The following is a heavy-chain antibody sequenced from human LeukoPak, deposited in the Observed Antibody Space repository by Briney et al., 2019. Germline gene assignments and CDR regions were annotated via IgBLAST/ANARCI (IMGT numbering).Heavy chain of an antibody. J-gene: IGHJ4*02. V-gene: IGHV1-2*02. CDR2: INPNTGGT. CDR3: ARDSATAAAAELDY. CDR1: GYTFTGNY. D-gene: IGHD6-13*01. Sequence: VASGEVSCKASGYTFTGNYIHWVRQAPGQGLEWMGWINPNTGGTKYAQTFQARVTMTRDTSISTAYMELTWLKSDDTAVYYCARDSATAAAAELDYWGQGTPVTVSS.